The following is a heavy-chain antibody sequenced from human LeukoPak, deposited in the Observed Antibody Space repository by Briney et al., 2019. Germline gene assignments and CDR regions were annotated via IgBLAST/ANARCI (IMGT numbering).Heavy chain of an antibody. CDR2: INQDGSEE. V-gene: IGHV3-7*01. CDR1: GFTFSNYW. D-gene: IGHD5-12*01. Sequence: GGSLRLSCAASGFTFSNYWMTWVCQAPGKGLEWVAHINQDGSEEHYIDSVKARFTISRDNAKNSLSLQMNSLRAEDTAVYYCVRDGGVSGYDLFAYWGRGTLVTVSS. J-gene: IGHJ4*02. CDR3: VRDGGVSGYDLFAY.